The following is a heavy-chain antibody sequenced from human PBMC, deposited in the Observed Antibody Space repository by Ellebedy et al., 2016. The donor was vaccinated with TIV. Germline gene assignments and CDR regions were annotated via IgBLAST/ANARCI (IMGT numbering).Heavy chain of an antibody. Sequence: AASVKVSCKASGGTFNSYAISWVRQAPGQGLEWMGGIIPIFGTANYAQKFQVRVTITADESTSTAYMELSSLRSEDTAVYYCARDRCSGGSCSHSYFDYWGQGTLVTVSS. CDR1: GGTFNSYA. V-gene: IGHV1-69*13. J-gene: IGHJ4*02. D-gene: IGHD2-15*01. CDR3: ARDRCSGGSCSHSYFDY. CDR2: IIPIFGTA.